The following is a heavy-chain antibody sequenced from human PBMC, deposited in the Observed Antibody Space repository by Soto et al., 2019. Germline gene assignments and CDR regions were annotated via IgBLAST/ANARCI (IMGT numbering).Heavy chain of an antibody. V-gene: IGHV3-33*01. CDR2: IWYDGSNK. CDR1: GFTFSSYG. CDR3: ASTIAAAGNPDY. J-gene: IGHJ4*02. D-gene: IGHD6-13*01. Sequence: GGSLRLSCAASGFTFSSYGMHWVRQAPGKGLEWVAVIWYDGSNKYYADSVKGRFTISRDNSKNTLYLQMNSLRAEDTAVYYCASTIAAAGNPDYWGQGTLVTVSS.